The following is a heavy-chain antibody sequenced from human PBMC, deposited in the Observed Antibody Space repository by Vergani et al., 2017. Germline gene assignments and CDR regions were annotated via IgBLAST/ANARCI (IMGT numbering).Heavy chain of an antibody. CDR3: ARAYGRYDWFDY. D-gene: IGHD1-20*01. CDR1: GFIFSTYA. V-gene: IGHV3-23*01. CDR2: ISASGAPT. J-gene: IGHJ4*01. Sequence: EVQLLESGGDLVQPGGSLRLSCTASGFIFSTYAMSWVRQAPGKGLEWVSGISASGAPTYYADSVKGRVTIPRDNFKNTLYLQMNSLRVEDTAVYYRARAYGRYDWFDYWGQRTLVTVSS.